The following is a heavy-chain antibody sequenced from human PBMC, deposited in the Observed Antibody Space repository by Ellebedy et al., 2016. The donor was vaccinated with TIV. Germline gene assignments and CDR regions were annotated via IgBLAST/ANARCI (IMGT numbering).Heavy chain of an antibody. V-gene: IGHV1-18*01. CDR1: GYTLMSYG. Sequence: AASVKVSCKASGYTLMSYGICWVRQAPGHGLEWMGWVSPYDGNTNYAQKFQGRVTMTIDTSTSIGYMELRSLRSDDTAVYYCARGFRYGSGRWPLDHWGQGTLVTVSS. J-gene: IGHJ4*02. CDR3: ARGFRYGSGRWPLDH. CDR2: VSPYDGNT. D-gene: IGHD4-23*01.